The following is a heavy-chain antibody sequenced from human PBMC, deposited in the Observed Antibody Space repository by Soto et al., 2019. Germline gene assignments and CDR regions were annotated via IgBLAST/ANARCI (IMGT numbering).Heavy chain of an antibody. CDR3: ARDSSKFSYNYPYYYAMDA. D-gene: IGHD5-18*01. CDR2: LYSSGTT. J-gene: IGHJ6*02. V-gene: IGHV3-53*02. Sequence: EVQLVETGGGLIQPGGSLRLSCTVSGFSVTNSYINWVRQAPGKGLEWVSILYSSGTTYYADSVRGRFTVSRHDSKNTLFLHMNSLRADDTAVYYCARDSSKFSYNYPYYYAMDAWGQGTTVTVSS. CDR1: GFSVTNSY.